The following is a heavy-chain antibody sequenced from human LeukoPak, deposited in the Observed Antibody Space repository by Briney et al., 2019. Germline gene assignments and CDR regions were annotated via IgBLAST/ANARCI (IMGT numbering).Heavy chain of an antibody. Sequence: GGSLRLSCAASGFAFNPYSMNWVGQAPGKGLEWVSFIFSSSTYIYYTDSVKGRFTISRDNAKNSLYLQINSLRAEDTAVYYCAELGITMIGGVWGKGTTVTISS. J-gene: IGHJ6*04. D-gene: IGHD3-10*02. V-gene: IGHV3-21*01. CDR1: GFAFNPYS. CDR2: IFSSSTYI. CDR3: AELGITMIGGV.